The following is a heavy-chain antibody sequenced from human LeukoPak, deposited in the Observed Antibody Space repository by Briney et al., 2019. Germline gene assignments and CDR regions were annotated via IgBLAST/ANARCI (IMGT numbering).Heavy chain of an antibody. CDR3: ARSELLWFGDLDY. CDR2: IYYSGST. CDR1: GGSINSYY. V-gene: IGHV4-39*07. D-gene: IGHD3-10*01. Sequence: SETLSLTCTVSGGSINSYYWGWIRQPPGNGLEWIGSIYYSGSTYYNPSLKSRVTISVDTSKNQFSLKLSSVTAADTAVYYCARSELLWFGDLDYWGQGTLVTVSS. J-gene: IGHJ4*02.